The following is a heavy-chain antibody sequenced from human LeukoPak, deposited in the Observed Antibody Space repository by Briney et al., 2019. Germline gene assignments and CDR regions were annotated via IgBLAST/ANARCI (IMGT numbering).Heavy chain of an antibody. CDR1: GYTLTELS. CDR2: FDPEDGET. CDR3: ATGGNYYVSGSYRY. Sequence: ASVKVSCKVSGYTLTELSMHWVRQAPGKGLEWMGGFDPEDGETIYAQKFQGRVTMTEDTSTDTAYMELSSLRSEDTAVYYCATGGNYYVSGSYRYGGQGTLVTVSS. V-gene: IGHV1-24*01. J-gene: IGHJ4*02. D-gene: IGHD3-10*01.